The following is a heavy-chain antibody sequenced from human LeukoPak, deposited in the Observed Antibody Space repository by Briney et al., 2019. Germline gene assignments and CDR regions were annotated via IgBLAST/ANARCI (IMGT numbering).Heavy chain of an antibody. D-gene: IGHD3-10*01. Sequence: PGGSLRLSCAASGFTFSSHGMHWVRQAPGKGLEWVAVIWYDGNNKYYADSVKGRFTISRDNSKNTLYLQMNSLRAEDTAVYYCARESYGSGSYIDYWGQGTQVTVSS. CDR1: GFTFSSHG. V-gene: IGHV3-33*01. CDR3: ARESYGSGSYIDY. CDR2: IWYDGNNK. J-gene: IGHJ4*02.